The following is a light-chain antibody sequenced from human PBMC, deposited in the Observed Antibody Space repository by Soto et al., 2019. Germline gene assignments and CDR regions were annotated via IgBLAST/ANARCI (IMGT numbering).Light chain of an antibody. CDR1: SGHSNYA. Sequence: QSVLTQSPSASASLGASVKLTCTLSSGHSNYAIAWHQQQPEKGPRYLMKLNSDGSHSKGDGIPDRFSGSSSGAERYLTISRLQSEDEADYYCQTWGAGSVVLGGGTKLTVL. J-gene: IGLJ2*01. CDR3: QTWGAGSVV. V-gene: IGLV4-69*01. CDR2: LNSDGSH.